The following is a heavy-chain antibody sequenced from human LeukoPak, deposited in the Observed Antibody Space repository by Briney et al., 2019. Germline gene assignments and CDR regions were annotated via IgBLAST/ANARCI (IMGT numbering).Heavy chain of an antibody. CDR1: GFTFSSYA. J-gene: IGHJ4*02. V-gene: IGHV3-23*01. Sequence: GGSLRLSCAASGFTFSSYAMNWVRQAPGKGLEWVSGISGGGGSTYYADSGKGRFTISRDNSKNTLYLQMNSLRAEDTAVYYCATDLEWDPRGLDYWGQGTLVTVSS. D-gene: IGHD1-26*01. CDR3: ATDLEWDPRGLDY. CDR2: ISGGGGST.